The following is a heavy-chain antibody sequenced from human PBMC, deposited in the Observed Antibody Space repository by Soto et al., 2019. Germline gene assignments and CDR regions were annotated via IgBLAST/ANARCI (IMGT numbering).Heavy chain of an antibody. D-gene: IGHD3-10*01. CDR3: ARGINYYASGDDAFDI. CDR2: MNPNSGNT. Sequence: QVQLVQSGAEVKKPGASVKVSCKASGYTFTSYDINWVRQATGQGLEWMGWMNPNSGNTGYAQKFQGRVTMTRNTSISTAYMELSSLRSDDTAVYYCARGINYYASGDDAFDIWGQGTMVTVSS. J-gene: IGHJ3*02. V-gene: IGHV1-8*01. CDR1: GYTFTSYD.